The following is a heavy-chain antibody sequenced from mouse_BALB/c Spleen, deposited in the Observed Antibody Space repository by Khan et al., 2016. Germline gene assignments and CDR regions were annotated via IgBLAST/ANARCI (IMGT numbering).Heavy chain of an antibody. CDR1: GYTFINYG. D-gene: IGHD3-2*01. V-gene: IGHV9-1*02. J-gene: IGHJ4*01. Sequence: QFQLVQSGPELKKPGETVKISCKASGYTFINYGLNWVKQAPGKGLKWMGWINTYTGEPTYADAFKGRFAFSLETSANNPTLQINNLKNEDMATYFCARRTARATYYSMDYWGQGTSVTVSS. CDR2: INTYTGEP. CDR3: ARRTARATYYSMDY.